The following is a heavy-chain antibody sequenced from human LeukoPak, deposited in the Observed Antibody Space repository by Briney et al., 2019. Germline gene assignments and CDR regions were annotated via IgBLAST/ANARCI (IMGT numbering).Heavy chain of an antibody. J-gene: IGHJ4*02. V-gene: IGHV1-69*05. D-gene: IGHD3-22*01. Sequence: SVKVSCKASGGTFSSYAISWVRQAPGQGLEWMGGIIPILGTADYAQKFQGRVTITTDESTSTAYMELSSLRSEDTAVYYCARDSRRDYYDSSGPYGAFDYWGQGTLVTVSS. CDR2: IIPILGTA. CDR3: ARDSRRDYYDSSGPYGAFDY. CDR1: GGTFSSYA.